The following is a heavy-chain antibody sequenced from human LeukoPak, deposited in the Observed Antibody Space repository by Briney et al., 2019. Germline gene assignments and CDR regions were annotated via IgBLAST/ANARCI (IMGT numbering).Heavy chain of an antibody. J-gene: IGHJ4*02. D-gene: IGHD3-10*01. CDR2: IYYSGTT. CDR1: GGSISSSSYY. Sequence: PSETLSLTCTVSGGSISSSSYYWGWIRQPPGKGLEWIGYIYYSGTTNYSPSLNSRVNISLDTAKNQFSLRLSSVTAADTAVYYCARDAGGHSYDYWGQGTLVTVSS. V-gene: IGHV4-61*05. CDR3: ARDAGGHSYDY.